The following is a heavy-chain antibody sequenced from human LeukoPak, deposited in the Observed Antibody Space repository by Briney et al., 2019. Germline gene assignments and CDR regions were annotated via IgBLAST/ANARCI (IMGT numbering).Heavy chain of an antibody. CDR2: INEDGGEK. CDR1: GFTFSSYE. D-gene: IGHD3-10*01. J-gene: IGHJ4*02. V-gene: IGHV3-7*01. CDR3: VRGGFSLDY. Sequence: GGSLRLSCAASGFTFSSYEMNWVRQAPGKGLEWVANINEDGGEKYYVDSVKGRIIISRDNARNLLYLQMNSPRAEDTAVYYCVRGGFSLDYWGQGTLVTVSS.